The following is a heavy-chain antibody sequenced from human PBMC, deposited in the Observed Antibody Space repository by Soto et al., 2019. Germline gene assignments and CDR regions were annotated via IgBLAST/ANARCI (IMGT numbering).Heavy chain of an antibody. D-gene: IGHD3-3*01. Sequence: QITLNESGPTVVKPTETLTLTCTFSGFSLTTSGVGVGWVRQSPGKAPEWLAFIYWDDDKRYSTSLKSRLTITKDPSQNQVVLTMANVAPADTATYYCAHRVLRAVFGLVTTTAIYFDFWGQGTPVVVSS. J-gene: IGHJ4*02. CDR2: IYWDDDK. V-gene: IGHV2-5*02. CDR3: AHRVLRAVFGLVTTTAIYFDF. CDR1: GFSLTTSGVG.